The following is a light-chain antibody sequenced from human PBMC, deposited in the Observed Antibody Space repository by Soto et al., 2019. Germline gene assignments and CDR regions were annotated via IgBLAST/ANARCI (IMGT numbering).Light chain of an antibody. CDR3: SSYTSSSTRV. CDR2: DIR. V-gene: IGLV2-14*03. Sequence: QSALTQPASVSGSPGQSITISCTGTSSDVGGYKYVSWYQQHPGKAPKLMIYDIRNRPSGVSNRFSGSKSGNTASLTISGLPAEDEADYYCSSYTSSSTRVFGTGTKVTVL. CDR1: SSDVGGYKY. J-gene: IGLJ1*01.